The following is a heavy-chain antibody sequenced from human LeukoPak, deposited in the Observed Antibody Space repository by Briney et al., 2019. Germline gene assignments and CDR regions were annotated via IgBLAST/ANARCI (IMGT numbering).Heavy chain of an antibody. Sequence: GGSLRLSCAASGFTFSSYWMHWVRQAPGKGLVWVSRINSDGSSTNYADSVKGRFTISRDNAKNTLYLQMNSLRAEDTAVYYCAREHYSSSCPDYWGQGTPVTVSS. CDR1: GFTFSSYW. CDR3: AREHYSSSCPDY. D-gene: IGHD6-13*01. CDR2: INSDGSST. V-gene: IGHV3-74*01. J-gene: IGHJ4*02.